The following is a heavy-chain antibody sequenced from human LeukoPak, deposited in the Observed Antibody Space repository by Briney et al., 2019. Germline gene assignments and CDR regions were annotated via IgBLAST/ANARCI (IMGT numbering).Heavy chain of an antibody. D-gene: IGHD6-19*01. CDR2: MNPNSGNT. V-gene: IGHV1-8*01. CDR1: GYTFTSYD. Sequence: GASVKVSCKASGYTFTSYDINWVRQATGRGLEWMGWMNPNSGNTGYAQKFQGRVTMTRNTSISTAYMELSSLRSEDTAMYYCAKPAVAGAFDIWGQGTMVTVSS. J-gene: IGHJ3*02. CDR3: AKPAVAGAFDI.